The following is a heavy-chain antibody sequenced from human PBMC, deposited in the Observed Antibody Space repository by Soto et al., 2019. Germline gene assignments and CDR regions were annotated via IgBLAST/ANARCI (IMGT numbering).Heavy chain of an antibody. CDR3: ARGFYVWGSYRYTAVYWFDP. J-gene: IGHJ5*02. CDR1: GGSFSGYY. V-gene: IGHV4-34*01. D-gene: IGHD3-16*02. CDR2: INHSGST. Sequence: PSETLSLTCAVYGGSFSGYYWSWVRQPPGKGLEWIGEINHSGSTNYNPSLKSRVTISVDTSKNQFSLKLSSVTAADTAVYYCARGFYVWGSYRYTAVYWFDPWGQGTLVT.